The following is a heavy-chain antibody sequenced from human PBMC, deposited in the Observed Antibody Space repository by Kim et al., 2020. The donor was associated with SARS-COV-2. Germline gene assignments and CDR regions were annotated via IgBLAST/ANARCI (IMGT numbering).Heavy chain of an antibody. D-gene: IGHD3-10*01. J-gene: IGHJ5*02. CDR1: GGSFSGYF. CDR3: ARSRRVTMPVQGWFDP. V-gene: IGHV4-34*01. Sequence: SETLSLTCAVYGGSFSGYFWSWIRQSPGKGLEWIGEINHGGSPYYNPSLKSRVSISVDTSKNQVSLNLTSVTAADTAVYYCARSRRVTMPVQGWFDPWGQGTLVTVSS. CDR2: INHGGSP.